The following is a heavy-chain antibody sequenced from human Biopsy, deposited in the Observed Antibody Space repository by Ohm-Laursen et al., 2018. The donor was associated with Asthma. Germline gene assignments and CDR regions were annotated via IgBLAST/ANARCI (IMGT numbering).Heavy chain of an antibody. V-gene: IGHV1-69*01. CDR3: ARRNQWLSLSLDF. CDR2: INPLLGST. CDR1: GDIFSSFP. J-gene: IGHJ4*02. Sequence: SSVKVSCKTSGDIFSSFPFSWVRQAPGQGLEWMGGINPLLGSTNYAPRFQGRVTLTADESSSTVYMELSSLTSDDTAVYYCARRNQWLSLSLDFWGQGTLVTVSS. D-gene: IGHD5-12*01.